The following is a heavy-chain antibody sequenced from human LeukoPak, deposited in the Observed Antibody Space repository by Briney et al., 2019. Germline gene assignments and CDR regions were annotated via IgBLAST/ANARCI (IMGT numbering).Heavy chain of an antibody. V-gene: IGHV3-7*01. J-gene: IGHJ4*02. CDR3: ARDIATIGFLQRYDY. Sequence: PGVTLRLSCAASGFTFSSYWMDWVRQAPAKGLELVTNINQDGSEKYYVDSLKGRFTISRDNAKNSLYLQMNGLRAEDTAVYYCARDIATIGFLQRYDYWGQGTLVTVSS. CDR1: GFTFSSYW. D-gene: IGHD3-16*01. CDR2: INQDGSEK.